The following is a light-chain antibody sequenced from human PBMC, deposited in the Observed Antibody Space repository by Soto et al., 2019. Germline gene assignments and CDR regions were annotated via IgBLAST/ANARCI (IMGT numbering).Light chain of an antibody. CDR1: QSVSSSY. V-gene: IGKV3D-20*01. J-gene: IGKJ2*01. Sequence: EIVLTQSPATLSLSPGERATLSCGASQSVSSSYLAWYQQKPGQAPRLLIYDASSRATGSPDRFSGSGSGTDFTRIISRLEPEDFAVYYCHQYGSSPYTFGQGTKLYIK. CDR2: DAS. CDR3: HQYGSSPYT.